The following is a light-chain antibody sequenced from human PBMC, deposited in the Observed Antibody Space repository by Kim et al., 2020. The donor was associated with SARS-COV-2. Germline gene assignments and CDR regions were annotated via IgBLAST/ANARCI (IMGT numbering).Light chain of an antibody. CDR2: YDT. CDR1: NIGSNS. Sequence: APGKTARITGGGDNIGSNSVHWSQQKPGQAPVVVIYYDTGRPSGVPERFSGSNSGDTATLTISRVEAGDEADYYCQVWDRSTNRVFGGGTQLTVL. CDR3: QVWDRSTNRV. V-gene: IGLV3-21*04. J-gene: IGLJ3*02.